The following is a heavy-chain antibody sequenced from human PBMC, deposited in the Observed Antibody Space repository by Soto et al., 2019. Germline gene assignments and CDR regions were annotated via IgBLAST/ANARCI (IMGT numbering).Heavy chain of an antibody. D-gene: IGHD3-10*01. CDR3: ARAGSPWGVRAYDAFDI. Sequence: QVQLQESGPGLVKPSQTLSLTCTVSGGSISSGGYYWSWIRQHPGKGLEWIGYIYYSGSTYYNPSLKSRVTISVDTSKNQFSLKLSSVTAADTAVYYCARAGSPWGVRAYDAFDIWGQGTMVTVSS. V-gene: IGHV4-31*03. J-gene: IGHJ3*02. CDR2: IYYSGST. CDR1: GGSISSGGYY.